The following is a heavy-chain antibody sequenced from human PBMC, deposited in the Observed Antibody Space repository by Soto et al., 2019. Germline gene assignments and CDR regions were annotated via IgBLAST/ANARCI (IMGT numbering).Heavy chain of an antibody. J-gene: IGHJ6*02. CDR3: ARDDGWNYRYYDMEV. Sequence: VQLVQSGAEVKTPGSSVKVSCKASGDTFSSYSIAWVRQAPGQGLEWRGGSIPVFRSINYSQKFQGRVTITAAETTTTAYMGPTSLRPQDTAVYFCARDDGWNYRYYDMEVWGQGTTVTVS. CDR2: SIPVFRSI. CDR1: GDTFSSYS. V-gene: IGHV1-69*12. D-gene: IGHD1-7*01.